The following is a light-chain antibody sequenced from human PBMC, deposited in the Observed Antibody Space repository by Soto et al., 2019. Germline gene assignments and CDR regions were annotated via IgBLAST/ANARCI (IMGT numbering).Light chain of an antibody. J-gene: IGLJ1*01. CDR1: ISNIGTNT. CDR2: NNN. V-gene: IGLV1-44*01. CDR3: APWDASLNGLFV. Sequence: QWLLRQPRSASGTPGHRFPISCSGSISNIGTNTVKWYLHRPGTARKLLIYNNNHRPSVVPDRFSGSKSGTPASLAISGLPSGDEAVYLCAPWDASLNGLFVCGSGTKVTVL.